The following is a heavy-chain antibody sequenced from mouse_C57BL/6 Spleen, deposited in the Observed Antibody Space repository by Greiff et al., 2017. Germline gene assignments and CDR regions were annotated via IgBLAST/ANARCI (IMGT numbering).Heavy chain of an antibody. CDR1: GYTFTSYW. V-gene: IGHV1-69*01. D-gene: IGHD1-1*01. CDR2: IDPSDSYT. CDR3: ARGGTVVATDYAMDY. J-gene: IGHJ4*01. Sequence: QVQLQQSGAELVMPGASVKLSCKASGYTFTSYWMHWVKQRPGQGLEWIGEIDPSDSYTNYNQKFKGKSTLTVDKSSSTAYMQLSSLTSEDSAVYYCARGGTVVATDYAMDYWGQGTSVTVSS.